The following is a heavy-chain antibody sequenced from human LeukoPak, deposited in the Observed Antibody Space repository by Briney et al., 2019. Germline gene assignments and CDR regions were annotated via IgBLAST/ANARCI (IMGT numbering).Heavy chain of an antibody. V-gene: IGHV1-24*01. J-gene: IGHJ3*02. CDR1: GYTLTELS. D-gene: IGHD3-22*01. Sequence: GASVKVSCKVSGYTLTELSMHWVRQAPGKGLEWMGGFDPEDGETIYAQKFQGRVTMTEDTSTDTAYMELSSLRSEDTAVYYCATDPALDSSAFGAFDIWGQGTMVTVSS. CDR3: ATDPALDSSAFGAFDI. CDR2: FDPEDGET.